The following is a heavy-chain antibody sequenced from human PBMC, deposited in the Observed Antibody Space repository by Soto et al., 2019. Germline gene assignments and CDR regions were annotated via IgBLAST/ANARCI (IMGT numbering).Heavy chain of an antibody. D-gene: IGHD3-10*01. CDR1: GFTFSSYA. J-gene: IGHJ6*02. CDR2: VSAGGDMT. CDR3: ARGDRGGSGSPASYYYSGLDV. Sequence: DVQVLESGGDLVQPGGSLRLSCAASGFTFSSYAMSWVRQAPGKGLEWVSSVSAGGDMTYYSDSVKGRFTISRDNSNNELFLQMNSLRIEDTGLYYCARGDRGGSGSPASYYYSGLDVWGQGTTVTVS. V-gene: IGHV3-23*01.